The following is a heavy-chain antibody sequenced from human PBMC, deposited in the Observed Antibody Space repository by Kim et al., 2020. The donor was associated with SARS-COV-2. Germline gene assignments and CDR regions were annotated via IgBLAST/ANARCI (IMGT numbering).Heavy chain of an antibody. J-gene: IGHJ4*02. Sequence: GGSLRLSCAASGFTFSSYGMHWVRQAPGKGLEWVAVIWYDGSNKYYADSVKGRFTISRDNSKNTLYLQMNSLRAEDTAVYYCARGDYYDSSGYYAPFDYWGQGTLVTVSS. CDR3: ARGDYYDSSGYYAPFDY. V-gene: IGHV3-33*01. D-gene: IGHD3-22*01. CDR2: IWYDGSNK. CDR1: GFTFSSYG.